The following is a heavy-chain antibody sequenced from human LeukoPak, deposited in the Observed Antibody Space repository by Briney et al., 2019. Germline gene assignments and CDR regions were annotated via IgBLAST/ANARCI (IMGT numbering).Heavy chain of an antibody. D-gene: IGHD3-10*01. CDR3: AREGSLRPEGVNWFDP. Sequence: GASVKVSCKASGYTFTSYGISWVRQAPGQGLEWMGRIIPILGIANYAQKFQGRVTITADKSTSTAYMELSSLRSEDTAVYYCAREGSLRPEGVNWFDPWGQGTLVTVSS. CDR2: IIPILGIA. CDR1: GYTFTSYG. J-gene: IGHJ5*02. V-gene: IGHV1-69*04.